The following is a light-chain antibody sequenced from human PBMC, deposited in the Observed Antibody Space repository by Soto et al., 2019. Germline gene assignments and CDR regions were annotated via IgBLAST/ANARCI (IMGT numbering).Light chain of an antibody. Sequence: EIVLTQSPGTLSLSPGERATLSCRASQSVSSSYLAWYQQKPGQAPRLLIYGASSRGTGIPDRFSGSGSGTDFTLTISRLELEDFAVYYCQQYGSSPRTFGQGTKVDIK. J-gene: IGKJ1*01. CDR3: QQYGSSPRT. CDR1: QSVSSSY. CDR2: GAS. V-gene: IGKV3-20*01.